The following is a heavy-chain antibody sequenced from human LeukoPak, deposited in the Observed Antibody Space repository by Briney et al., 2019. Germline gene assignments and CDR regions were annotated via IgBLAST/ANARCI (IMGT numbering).Heavy chain of an antibody. V-gene: IGHV3-48*04. J-gene: IGHJ2*01. CDR1: GFTFITYS. CDR3: ARRGSYNSKLHDWYFDL. D-gene: IGHD6-13*01. Sequence: GGTLRLSCAASGFTFITYSMNWVRQAPGKGLEWVSYISGSSTTMHYADSVKGRFTISRDNAKNSLYLQMNSLRAEDTAVYYCARRGSYNSKLHDWYFDLWGRGTLVTVSS. CDR2: ISGSSTTM.